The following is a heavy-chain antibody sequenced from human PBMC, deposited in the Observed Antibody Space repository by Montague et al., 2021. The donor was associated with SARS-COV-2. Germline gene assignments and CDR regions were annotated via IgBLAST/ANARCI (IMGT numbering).Heavy chain of an antibody. D-gene: IGHD3-16*02. CDR3: ARDDYVWGSYRYSQYNWFDP. V-gene: IGHV3-21*01. J-gene: IGHJ5*02. Sequence: SLRLSCAASGFTFSRYSLNRVRQAPGKGLGWVSSISSSSYIYYADSVKGRFTISRDNAKNSLYLQMHSLRAEDTAVYYCARDDYVWGSYRYSQYNWFDPWGQGTLVTVSS. CDR2: ISSSSYI. CDR1: GFTFSRYS.